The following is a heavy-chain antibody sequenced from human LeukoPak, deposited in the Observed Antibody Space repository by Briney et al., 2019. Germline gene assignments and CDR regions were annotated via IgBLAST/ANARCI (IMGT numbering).Heavy chain of an antibody. CDR2: IYSGGST. D-gene: IGHD3-22*01. J-gene: IGHJ4*02. CDR3: ARDYYDSSGYYHDY. Sequence: PGGSLRLSCAASGFSVSSNYMSWVRQAPGKGLEWVSVIYSGGSTYYADSVKGRFTISRDNSKNTLYLQMNSLRAEDTALYYCARDYYDSSGYYHDYWGQGTLVTVSS. CDR1: GFSVSSNY. V-gene: IGHV3-53*01.